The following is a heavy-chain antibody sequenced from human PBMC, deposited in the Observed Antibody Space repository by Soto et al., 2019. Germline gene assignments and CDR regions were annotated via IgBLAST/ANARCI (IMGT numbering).Heavy chain of an antibody. CDR3: ARWFTYGNFDYFDD. D-gene: IGHD3-10*01. J-gene: IGHJ4*02. CDR2: IDSGGRTT. CDR1: GFTFSRDW. V-gene: IGHV3-74*01. Sequence: GGSLRLSCAASGFTFSRDWMHWFRQAPGKGLVWVSRIDSGGRTTTYADSVKGRFTISRDNAKNTLYLQMNGLRAEDTALYYCARWFTYGNFDYFDDWGQGTQVTVSS.